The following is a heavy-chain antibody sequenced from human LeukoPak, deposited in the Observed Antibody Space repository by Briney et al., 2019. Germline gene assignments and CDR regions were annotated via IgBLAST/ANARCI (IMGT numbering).Heavy chain of an antibody. Sequence: GASVKVSCKASGYTFTSYDINWVRQATGQGLEWMGWMNPNSGNTGYAQKFQGRVTMTRNTSISTAYMELSSLRSEDTAVYYCARIVTGDRKPPRRYYYYYMDVWGKGTTVTVSS. D-gene: IGHD4-17*01. V-gene: IGHV1-8*01. CDR2: MNPNSGNT. CDR1: GYTFTSYD. CDR3: ARIVTGDRKPPRRYYYYYMDV. J-gene: IGHJ6*03.